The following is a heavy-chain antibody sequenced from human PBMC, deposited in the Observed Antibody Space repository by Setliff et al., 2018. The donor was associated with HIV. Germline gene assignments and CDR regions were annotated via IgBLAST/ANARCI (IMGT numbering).Heavy chain of an antibody. J-gene: IGHJ2*01. V-gene: IGHV4-61*02. Sequence: KPSETLSLTCTVSGDSMTSGSYYWTWIRQPAGKRLEWIGRVTVNGATEYNSSLQSRVTISVDTSENQFSLKVTSVTAADTATYYCSRGPPFDRWGRGTLVTVSS. CDR3: SRGPPFDR. CDR2: VTVNGAT. CDR1: GDSMTSGSYY.